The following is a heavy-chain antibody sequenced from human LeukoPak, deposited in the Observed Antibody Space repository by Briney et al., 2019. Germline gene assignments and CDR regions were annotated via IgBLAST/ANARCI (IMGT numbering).Heavy chain of an antibody. V-gene: IGHV3-48*01. CDR3: VRVKGSYFDY. D-gene: IGHD2-15*01. Sequence: GGSLRLSCAASGFPLSSYSINWVRRAPGKGLEWVSYISSSGSAIYYVDSVKGRFTVSRDNAKNSLFLQMNSPRAEDTAVYYCVRVKGSYFDYWGQGALVTVSS. CDR2: ISSSGSAI. J-gene: IGHJ4*02. CDR1: GFPLSSYS.